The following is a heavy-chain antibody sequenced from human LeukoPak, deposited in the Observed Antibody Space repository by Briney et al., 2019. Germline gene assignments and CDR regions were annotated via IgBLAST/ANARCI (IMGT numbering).Heavy chain of an antibody. CDR3: ARGTDTDAEGGITGTTSYYYYYMDV. Sequence: GGSLRLSCAASGFTFSSYEMNWVRQAPGKGLEWVSYISSSGSAIYYADSVKGRFTISRDNAKNSLYLQMNSLRAEDTAVYYCARGTDTDAEGGITGTTSYYYYYMDVWGKGTTVTVSS. D-gene: IGHD1-7*01. V-gene: IGHV3-48*03. J-gene: IGHJ6*03. CDR2: ISSSGSAI. CDR1: GFTFSSYE.